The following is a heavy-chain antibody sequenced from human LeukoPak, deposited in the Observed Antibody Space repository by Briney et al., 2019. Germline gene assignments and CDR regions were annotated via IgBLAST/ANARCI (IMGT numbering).Heavy chain of an antibody. CDR2: MNPNSGNT. CDR1: GYTFTSYD. D-gene: IGHD6-19*01. Sequence: ASVTVSCKASGYTFTSYDINWVRQATGQGLEWMGWMNPNSGNTGYAQKFQGRVTMTRNTSISTAYMELSSLRSEDTAVYYCARESSGWYDARDNWFDPWGQGTLVTVSS. V-gene: IGHV1-8*01. J-gene: IGHJ5*02. CDR3: ARESSGWYDARDNWFDP.